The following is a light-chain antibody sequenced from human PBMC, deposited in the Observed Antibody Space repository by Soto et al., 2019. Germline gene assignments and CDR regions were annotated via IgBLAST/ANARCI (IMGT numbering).Light chain of an antibody. J-gene: IGKJ4*01. V-gene: IGKV1-39*01. CDR3: EQAHRYPVT. CDR1: QSISSY. Sequence: DIPMTQSPSSLSAAVGYRFTISCIASQSISSYLNWYQQKPGKAPKLLIFSASSLQSGVSSRFSGSGPGTDFNLTLRSLQPCYSAPPYCEQAHRYPVTFGGGTKVDIK. CDR2: SAS.